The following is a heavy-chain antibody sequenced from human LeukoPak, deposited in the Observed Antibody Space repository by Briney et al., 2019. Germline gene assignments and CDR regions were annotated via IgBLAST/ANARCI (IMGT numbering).Heavy chain of an antibody. CDR3: AKARGLIGGAFDI. J-gene: IGHJ3*02. D-gene: IGHD3-22*01. CDR2: ISYDGSDQ. V-gene: IGHV3-30*18. CDR1: GFIFSHFG. Sequence: GGSLRLSCAASGFIFSHFGMDWVRQAPGKGLEWVAVISYDGSDQQYADSVKGRFTTSRDNSKNSLYLQMNSLRTEDTALYYCAKARGLIGGAFDIWGQGTMVTVSS.